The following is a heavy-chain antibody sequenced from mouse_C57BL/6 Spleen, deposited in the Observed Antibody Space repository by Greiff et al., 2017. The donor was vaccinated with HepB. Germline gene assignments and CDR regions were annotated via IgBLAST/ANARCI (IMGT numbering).Heavy chain of an antibody. CDR3: ARRSPLYYGSSYGY. CDR2: IDPSDSYT. D-gene: IGHD1-1*01. V-gene: IGHV1-50*01. CDR1: GYTFTSYW. J-gene: IGHJ2*01. Sequence: QVQLQQPGAELVKPGASVKLSCKASGYTFTSYWMQWVNQRPGQGLEWIGEIDPSDSYTNYNQKFKGKATLTVDTSSSTAYMQLSSLTSEDSAVYYCARRSPLYYGSSYGYWGQGTTLTVSS.